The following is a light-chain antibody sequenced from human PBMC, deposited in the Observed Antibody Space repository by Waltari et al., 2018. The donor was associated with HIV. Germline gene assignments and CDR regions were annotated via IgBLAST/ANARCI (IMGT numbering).Light chain of an antibody. CDR1: FNDIGGYNY. CDR3: SSYTVGSTYV. Sequence: QSALTQPASVSGSPGQSLTISCPGTFNDIGGYNYVAWYQHHPGKAPKLIIYDVTYRPSGISSRFSGSKSGNTASLTISGLLPDDDSTYYCSSYTVGSTYVFGNGTKVTVL. J-gene: IGLJ1*01. CDR2: DVT. V-gene: IGLV2-14*01.